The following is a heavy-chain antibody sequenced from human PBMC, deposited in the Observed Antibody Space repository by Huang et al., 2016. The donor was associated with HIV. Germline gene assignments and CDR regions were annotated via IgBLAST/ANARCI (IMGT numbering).Heavy chain of an antibody. J-gene: IGHJ4*02. Sequence: QVQLVESGGGVVQPGGSLRLSCAASGFTFSSYGMHWGRPAPGKGLEGVAFIHYDGSNRYYADSVKGRFTISRDNSKNTLYLQMNSLRAEDTAVYFCAKFGSSGYLPRYSFDYWGQGTLVTVSS. D-gene: IGHD3-22*01. CDR3: AKFGSSGYLPRYSFDY. V-gene: IGHV3-30*02. CDR2: IHYDGSNR. CDR1: GFTFSSYG.